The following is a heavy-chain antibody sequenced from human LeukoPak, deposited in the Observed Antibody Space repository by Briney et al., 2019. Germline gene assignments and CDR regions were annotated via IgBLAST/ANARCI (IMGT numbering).Heavy chain of an antibody. Sequence: KPGRSLRLSCTASGFTFGDYAMSWFRQAPGKGLEWVGFIRSKAYGGTTEYAASAKGRFTISRDDSKSIAYLQMNSLKTEDTAVYYCTRDLRNYYDSSGYYYPRYWGQGTLVTVSS. D-gene: IGHD3-22*01. CDR1: GFTFGDYA. V-gene: IGHV3-49*05. CDR2: IRSKAYGGTT. CDR3: TRDLRNYYDSSGYYYPRY. J-gene: IGHJ4*02.